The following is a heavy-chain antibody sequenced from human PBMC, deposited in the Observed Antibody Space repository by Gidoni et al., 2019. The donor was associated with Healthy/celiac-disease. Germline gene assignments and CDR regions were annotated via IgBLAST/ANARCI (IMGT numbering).Heavy chain of an antibody. Sequence: QLQLQESGPGLVKPSQTLSLTCTVSGGSISSVGYYWSWIRQHPGKGLEWIGYIYYSGITYYTPSLKSRVTISVDTSKNQFSLKLSSVTAADTAVYYCARVTVEGGSGYGGYWGQGTLVTVSS. J-gene: IGHJ4*02. V-gene: IGHV4-31*03. CDR3: ARVTVEGGSGYGGY. D-gene: IGHD5-12*01. CDR1: GGSISSVGYY. CDR2: IYYSGIT.